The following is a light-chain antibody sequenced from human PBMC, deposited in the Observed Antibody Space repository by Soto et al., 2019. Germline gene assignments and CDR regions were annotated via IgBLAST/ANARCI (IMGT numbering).Light chain of an antibody. J-gene: IGKJ1*01. V-gene: IGKV1-39*01. CDR3: QQSYSTPRT. CDR2: AAS. Sequence: DRQMTQSPSSLSASVGARVTITCRASQSISTYLHWYQQKPGKAPNLLIYAASTLQSGVPSRFSGSGSGTDFTLTISSLQPEDFATYYCQQSYSTPRTFGQGTKVDIK. CDR1: QSISTY.